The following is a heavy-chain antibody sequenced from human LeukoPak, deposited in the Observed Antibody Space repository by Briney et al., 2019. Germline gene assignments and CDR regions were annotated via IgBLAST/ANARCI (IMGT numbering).Heavy chain of an antibody. D-gene: IGHD4-17*01. J-gene: IGHJ4*02. V-gene: IGHV1-18*01. CDR2: ISAYNGNT. CDR1: GYTFTNYG. Sequence: ASVKVSCKASGYTFTNYGISWVRQAPGQGLEWMGWISAYNGNTNYAQKLQGRVTMTTDTSTSTAYMELRSLRSDDTAVYYCARVIPDDYGDLGGLLFDYWGQGTLVTVSS. CDR3: ARVIPDDYGDLGGLLFDY.